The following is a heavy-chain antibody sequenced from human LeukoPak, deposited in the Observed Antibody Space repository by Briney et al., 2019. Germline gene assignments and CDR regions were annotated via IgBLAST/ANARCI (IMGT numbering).Heavy chain of an antibody. J-gene: IGHJ4*02. CDR2: IYTGGAT. V-gene: IGHV3-53*01. CDR1: TFTVSGDY. CDR3: ASRVW. Sequence: GGSLRLSCAASTFTVSGDYMSWVRQAPGKGLEWVSLIYTGGATYYADSVKGRFTISRDNSKKILFLQMNSLTAEDTAVYYCASRVWWGQGTLVTVSS.